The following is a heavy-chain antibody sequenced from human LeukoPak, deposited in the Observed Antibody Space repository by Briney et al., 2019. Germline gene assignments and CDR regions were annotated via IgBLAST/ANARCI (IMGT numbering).Heavy chain of an antibody. V-gene: IGHV1-46*01. D-gene: IGHD3-9*01. CDR2: INPSGGST. CDR3: ASDILTGYGTFDY. J-gene: IGHJ4*02. Sequence: ASVKVSCKASGYTFTSCYMHWVRQAPGQGLEWMGIINPSGGSTSYAQKFQGRVTMTRDTSTSTAYMELRSLRSDDTAVYYCASDILTGYGTFDYWGQGTLVTVSS. CDR1: GYTFTSCY.